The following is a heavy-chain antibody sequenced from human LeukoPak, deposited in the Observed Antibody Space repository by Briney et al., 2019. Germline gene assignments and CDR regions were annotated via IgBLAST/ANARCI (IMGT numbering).Heavy chain of an antibody. D-gene: IGHD3-3*01. CDR3: ARAGVLEWLLSPAGHYYYMDV. V-gene: IGHV4-59*01. J-gene: IGHJ6*03. Sequence: PSETLSLTCTVSGGSISSYYWSWIRQPPGKGLEWIGYIYYSGSTNYNPSLKSRVTISVDTSKNQFSLKLSSVTAADTAVYYCARAGVLEWLLSPAGHYYYMDVWGKGTTVTVSS. CDR2: IYYSGST. CDR1: GGSISSYY.